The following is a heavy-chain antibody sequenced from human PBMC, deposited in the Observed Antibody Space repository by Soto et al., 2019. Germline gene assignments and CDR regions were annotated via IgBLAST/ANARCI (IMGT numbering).Heavy chain of an antibody. Sequence: SGGSLRLSCAASGFTFSSYAMHWVRQAPGKGLEWVAVISYDVSNKYYADSVKGRFAISRDNSKNTLYLQMNSLRAEDTAVYYCARGGEIQLWSNWFDPWGQGTLVTVSS. CDR2: ISYDVSNK. CDR3: ARGGEIQLWSNWFDP. J-gene: IGHJ5*02. CDR1: GFTFSSYA. V-gene: IGHV3-30*09. D-gene: IGHD5-18*01.